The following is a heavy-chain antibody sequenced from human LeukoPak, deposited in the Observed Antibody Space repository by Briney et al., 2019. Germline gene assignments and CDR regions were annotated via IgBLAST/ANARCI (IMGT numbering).Heavy chain of an antibody. D-gene: IGHD3/OR15-3a*01. CDR3: ARRPLDYTAPFDY. V-gene: IGHV5-51*01. CDR2: IYPGDSDT. CDR1: GYSFTSYW. Sequence: GESLEISCKGSGYSFTSYWIGWVRQMPGKGLEWMGIIYPGDSDTRYSPSFQGQVTISADKSISTAYLQWSSLKASDTAMYYCARRPLDYTAPFDYWGQGTLVTVSS. J-gene: IGHJ4*02.